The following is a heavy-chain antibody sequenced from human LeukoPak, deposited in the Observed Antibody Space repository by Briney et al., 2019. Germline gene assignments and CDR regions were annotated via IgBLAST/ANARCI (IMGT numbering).Heavy chain of an antibody. V-gene: IGHV3-64D*06. D-gene: IGHD5-12*01. J-gene: IGHJ4*02. CDR2: ITSNGGST. Sequence: GGSLRLSCSASGFSFSNCAMHWVRQAPGKGLEYVSAITSNGGSTYYANSVKGRFTISRDNTENTLYLQMSSLRPEDTAVYYCAGTGYDTKYFDYWGQGSLVTVSS. CDR3: AGTGYDTKYFDY. CDR1: GFSFSNCA.